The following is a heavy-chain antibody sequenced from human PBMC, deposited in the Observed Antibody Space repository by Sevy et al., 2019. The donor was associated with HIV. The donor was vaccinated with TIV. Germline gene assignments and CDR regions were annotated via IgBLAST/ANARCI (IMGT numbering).Heavy chain of an antibody. CDR1: GGSFSGYY. Sequence: ETLSLTCAVYGGSFSGYYWSWIRQPPGKGLEWIGEINHSGNTNYNPSLKSRLTISVDTSKNQSSLNLSSVTAADTAVYYCARAPSRSNDHKRHSFYYYHMDVWGKGTTVTVSS. CDR3: ARAPSRSNDHKRHSFYYYHMDV. J-gene: IGHJ6*03. V-gene: IGHV4-34*01. CDR2: INHSGNT. D-gene: IGHD3-10*01.